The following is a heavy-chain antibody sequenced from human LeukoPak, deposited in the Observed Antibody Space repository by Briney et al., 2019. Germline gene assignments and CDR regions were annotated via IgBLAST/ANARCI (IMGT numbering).Heavy chain of an antibody. D-gene: IGHD3-22*01. Sequence: ASVKVSCKASGYTFTSYYMHWVRQAPGQGLEWMGIINPSGGSTSYAQKFQGRVTMTRDTSTSTVYMELSSLRSEDTAVYYCASGYYDSSGYPKVFDYWGQGTLVTVSS. CDR1: GYTFTSYY. CDR3: ASGYYDSSGYPKVFDY. CDR2: INPSGGST. V-gene: IGHV1-46*01. J-gene: IGHJ4*02.